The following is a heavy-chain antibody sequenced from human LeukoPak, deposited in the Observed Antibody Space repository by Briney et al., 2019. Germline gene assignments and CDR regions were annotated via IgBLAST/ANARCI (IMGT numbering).Heavy chain of an antibody. CDR3: TRESGGPVDY. CDR1: GFTFSSYS. D-gene: IGHD4-23*01. V-gene: IGHV3-49*04. Sequence: GGSLRLSCAASGFTFSSYSMNWVRQAPGKGLEWIGFIRHKGYGGTAEYAASVKGRFTISRDDSKSIAHLQMSSLETEDTAIYYCTRESGGPVDYWGQGTLVTVSS. J-gene: IGHJ4*02. CDR2: IRHKGYGGTA.